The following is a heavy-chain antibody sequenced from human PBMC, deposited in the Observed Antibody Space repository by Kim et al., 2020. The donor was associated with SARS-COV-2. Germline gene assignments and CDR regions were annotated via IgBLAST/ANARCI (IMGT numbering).Heavy chain of an antibody. J-gene: IGHJ6*02. V-gene: IGHV1-69*13. CDR1: GGTFTSYA. Sequence: SVKVSCKTSGGTFTSYAISWVRQAPGQGLEWMGGLIPIFATADYAQKFQGRVTITADASTGTAYMDLSSLRSDDTAIYYCARSRDAAVRYSYYGLDVWGQGTTVTVSS. D-gene: IGHD6-13*01. CDR3: ARSRDAAVRYSYYGLDV. CDR2: LIPIFATA.